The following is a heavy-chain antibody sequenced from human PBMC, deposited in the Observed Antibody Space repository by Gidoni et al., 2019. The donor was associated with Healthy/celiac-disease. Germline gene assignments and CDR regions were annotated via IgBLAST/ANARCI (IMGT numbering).Heavy chain of an antibody. D-gene: IGHD5-18*01. Sequence: EVQLLESGGGLVQPGGSLRLSCAASGFTFSSYAMSWVRQAPGKGLEWVSAISGSGGSTYYADSVKGRFTISRDNSKNTLYLQMNSLRAEDTAVYYCAKDPVDTAMAGYYFDYWGQGTLVTVSS. CDR2: ISGSGGST. CDR1: GFTFSSYA. V-gene: IGHV3-23*01. J-gene: IGHJ4*02. CDR3: AKDPVDTAMAGYYFDY.